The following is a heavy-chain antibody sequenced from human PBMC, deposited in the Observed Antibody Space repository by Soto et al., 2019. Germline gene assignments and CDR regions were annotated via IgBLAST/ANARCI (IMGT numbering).Heavy chain of an antibody. D-gene: IGHD3-10*01. CDR2: INPDNGNT. CDR3: ARGGVFFFAAPTNPFDY. Sequence: ASVKVSCKASGYTFTSYAMDWVRQAPGQRLEWMGWINPDNGNTKYSQKFQGRVTITRNTSISTAYMELSSLRSEDTAVYYCARGGVFFFAAPTNPFDYWGQGTLVTVSS. V-gene: IGHV1-3*01. CDR1: GYTFTSYA. J-gene: IGHJ4*02.